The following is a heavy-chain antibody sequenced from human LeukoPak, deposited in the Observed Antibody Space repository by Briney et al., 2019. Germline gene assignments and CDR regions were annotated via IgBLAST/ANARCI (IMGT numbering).Heavy chain of an antibody. J-gene: IGHJ4*02. V-gene: IGHV4-61*02. Sequence: SETLPLTCTVSGGSISSGSYYWSWIRQPAGKGLEWIGRIYTSGSTNYNPSLKSRVTISVDTSKNQFSLKLSSVTAADTAVYYCARDLRGHYYDSSGYFDYWGQGTLVTVSS. CDR2: IYTSGST. CDR3: ARDLRGHYYDSSGYFDY. D-gene: IGHD3-22*01. CDR1: GGSISSGSYY.